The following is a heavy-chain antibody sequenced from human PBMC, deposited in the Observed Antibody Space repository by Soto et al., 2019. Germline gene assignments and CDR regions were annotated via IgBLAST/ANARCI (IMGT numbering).Heavy chain of an antibody. V-gene: IGHV3-13*04. J-gene: IGHJ4*02. CDR1: GFTFSSYD. CDR2: IGTAGDT. Sequence: ESGGGLVQPGGSLRLSCAASGFTFSSYDMHWVRQATGKGLEWVSAIGTAGDTYYPGSVKGRFTISRENAKNSLYLQMNSMRAGDTAVYYCERGRRLAQEFDYWGQGTLVTVSS. CDR3: ERGRRLAQEFDY. D-gene: IGHD6-19*01.